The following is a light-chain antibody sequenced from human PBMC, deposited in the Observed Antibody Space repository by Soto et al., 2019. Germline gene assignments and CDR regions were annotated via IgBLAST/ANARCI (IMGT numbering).Light chain of an antibody. CDR1: QSISSW. V-gene: IGKV1-12*01. Sequence: DIQMTPSPSTLSASVGDRATTTCRASQSISSWLAWYQQKPGKAPKLLIYGASSLSSGVPARFSGSGSGTDFTLTISSLQPEDFASYYCQQANSFPLTFGGGTKVDIK. J-gene: IGKJ4*01. CDR2: GAS. CDR3: QQANSFPLT.